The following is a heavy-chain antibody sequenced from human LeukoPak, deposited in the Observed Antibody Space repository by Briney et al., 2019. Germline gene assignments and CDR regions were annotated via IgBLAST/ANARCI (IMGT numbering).Heavy chain of an antibody. J-gene: IGHJ4*02. D-gene: IGHD2-2*01. CDR1: GFTFSSYA. V-gene: IGHV3-30-3*01. CDR2: ISYDGSNK. Sequence: GGSLRLSCAASGFTFSSYAMHWVRQAPGKGLEWVAVISYDGSNKYYADSVKGRFTISRDNSKNTLYLQMNSLRAEDTAVYYCASPERMVIFSYQLLLYWGQGTLVTVSS. CDR3: ASPERMVIFSYQLLLY.